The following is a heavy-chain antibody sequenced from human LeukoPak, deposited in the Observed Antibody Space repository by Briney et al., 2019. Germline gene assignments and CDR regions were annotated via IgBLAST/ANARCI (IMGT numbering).Heavy chain of an antibody. J-gene: IGHJ4*02. Sequence: ASVKVSCKACVYTFTGYYIHWVRQARGQGLEWMGWINPNSGSRNYGQKFLGRLTMNRDTFISSAYMELGRLRSDDTAVYYCAREYSGYPELWGFDYWLQGTLVSVSS. V-gene: IGHV1-2*02. CDR3: AREYSGYPELWGFDY. CDR2: INPNSGSR. D-gene: IGHD5-12*01. CDR1: VYTFTGYY.